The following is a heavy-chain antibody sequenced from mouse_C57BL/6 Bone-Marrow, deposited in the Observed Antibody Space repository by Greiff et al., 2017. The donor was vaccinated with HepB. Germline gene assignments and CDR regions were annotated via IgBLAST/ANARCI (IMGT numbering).Heavy chain of an antibody. J-gene: IGHJ2*01. V-gene: IGHV1-78*01. D-gene: IGHD1-1*01. CDR2: IYPRDGST. CDR1: GYTFPDHT. Sequence: VKLMESDAELVKPGASVKISCKVSGYTFPDHTIHWMKQRPEQGLEWIGYIYPRDGSTKYNEKFKGKATLTADKSSSTAYMQLNSLTSEDSAVYFCASRIYYYGSSYVCFDYWGQGTTLTVSS. CDR3: ASRIYYYGSSYVCFDY.